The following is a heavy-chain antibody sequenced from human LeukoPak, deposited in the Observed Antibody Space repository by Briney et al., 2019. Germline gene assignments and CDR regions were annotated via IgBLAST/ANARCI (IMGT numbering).Heavy chain of an antibody. V-gene: IGHV3-30*18. Sequence: PGGSLRLSCAAAGFTFSSYAMHWVRQAPGKGLAWVAVISYDGSNKYYADSVKGRFTISRDNSKNTLYLQMNSLRAEDTAVYYCAKTAAGWFGELLSTRGPDYWGQETLVTVSS. CDR2: ISYDGSNK. CDR1: GFTFSSYA. CDR3: AKTAAGWFGELLSTRGPDY. D-gene: IGHD3-10*01. J-gene: IGHJ4*02.